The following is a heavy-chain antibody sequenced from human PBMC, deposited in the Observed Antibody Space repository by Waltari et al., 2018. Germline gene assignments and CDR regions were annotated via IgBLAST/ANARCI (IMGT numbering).Heavy chain of an antibody. CDR3: ATYIGASLGTAAFDV. CDR2: ISYIGAT. Sequence: QLQLRESGPGLVKPSETLSLSCSVSGVSITANRLYWGWIRQPPGQGLEWIATISYIGATYYSPSLKSRVTLSRDTSKNQLSLKVDSVTAADTAVYYCATYIGASLGTAAFDVWGQGTMVTVSS. CDR1: GVSITANRLY. D-gene: IGHD5-12*01. V-gene: IGHV4-39*01. J-gene: IGHJ3*01.